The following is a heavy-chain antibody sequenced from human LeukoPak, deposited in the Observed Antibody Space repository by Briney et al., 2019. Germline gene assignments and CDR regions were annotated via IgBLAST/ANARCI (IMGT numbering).Heavy chain of an antibody. CDR3: ARKQAAAFDI. J-gene: IGHJ3*02. V-gene: IGHV4-34*01. CDR1: GGSFSGYY. Sequence: KPSETLSLTCAVYGGSFSGYYWSWIRQPPGKGLEWIGEINHSGSTNYNPSLKSRVTISVDTSKNQFSLKLSSVTAADTAVYYCARKQAAAFDIWAQGTMVTVSS. D-gene: IGHD6-13*01. CDR2: INHSGST.